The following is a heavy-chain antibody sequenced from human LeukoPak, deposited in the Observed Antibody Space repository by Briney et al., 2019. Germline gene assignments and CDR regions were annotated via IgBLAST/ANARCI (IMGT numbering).Heavy chain of an antibody. CDR3: ARHVGSGDSSGYYFPWFDP. V-gene: IGHV5-51*01. J-gene: IGHJ5*02. Sequence: GESLKISCKGSGYSFTSYWIGWVRQMPGKGLEWMGIIYPGDSDTRYSPSFQGQVTISADMSISTAYLQWSSLKASDTAMYYCARHVGSGDSSGYYFPWFDPWGQGTLVTVSS. CDR1: GYSFTSYW. D-gene: IGHD3-22*01. CDR2: IYPGDSDT.